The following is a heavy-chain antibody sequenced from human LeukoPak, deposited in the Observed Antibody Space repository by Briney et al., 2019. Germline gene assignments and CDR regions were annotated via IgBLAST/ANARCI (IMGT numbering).Heavy chain of an antibody. V-gene: IGHV3-7*01. D-gene: IGHD2-8*01. J-gene: IGHJ3*02. Sequence: SWIRQPAGKGLEWVANIKRDGSDKHYVDSVEGRFTISRDNAKNSLYLQMNSLRAEDTALYYCARDLTPYCSNGICFDAFDIWGQGTMVTVSS. CDR2: IKRDGSDK. CDR3: ARDLTPYCSNGICFDAFDI.